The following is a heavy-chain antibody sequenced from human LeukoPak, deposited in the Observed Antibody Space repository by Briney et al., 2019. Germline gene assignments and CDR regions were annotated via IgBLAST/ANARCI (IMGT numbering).Heavy chain of an antibody. CDR1: GFTFTSSA. J-gene: IGHJ6*02. CDR3: ARCEEGYCSGGSCITYYYYYGMDV. Sequence: SVKVSCKASGFTFTSSAVQWVRQARGQRLEWIGWIVVGSGNTNYAQKFQERVTITRDMSTSTAYMELSSLRSDDTAVYYCARCEEGYCSGGSCITYYYYYGMDVWGQGTTVTVSS. D-gene: IGHD2-15*01. V-gene: IGHV1-58*01. CDR2: IVVGSGNT.